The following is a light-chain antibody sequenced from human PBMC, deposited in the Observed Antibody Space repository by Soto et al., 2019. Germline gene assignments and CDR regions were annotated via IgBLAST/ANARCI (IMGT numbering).Light chain of an antibody. Sequence: DIQMTQSPSSLSASVRDRVTITCRASQSISDYLNWYQQKPGKAPNLLIYAASSLQSGVPSRFSGSGSGTDFTLTISSLQPEDFATYYCQQSYRTPFTFGPGTKVDIK. CDR1: QSISDY. J-gene: IGKJ3*01. CDR2: AAS. CDR3: QQSYRTPFT. V-gene: IGKV1-39*01.